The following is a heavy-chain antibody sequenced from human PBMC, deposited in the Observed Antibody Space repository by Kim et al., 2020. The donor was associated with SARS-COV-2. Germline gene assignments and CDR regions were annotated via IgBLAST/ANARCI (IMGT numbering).Heavy chain of an antibody. D-gene: IGHD1-26*01. V-gene: IGHV3-23*01. Sequence: ADSVKGRFTISRDNSKNTLYLQMNSLRAEDTAVYYCAKSRSSYYSGPFDLWGQGTMVTVSS. CDR3: AKSRSSYYSGPFDL. J-gene: IGHJ3*01.